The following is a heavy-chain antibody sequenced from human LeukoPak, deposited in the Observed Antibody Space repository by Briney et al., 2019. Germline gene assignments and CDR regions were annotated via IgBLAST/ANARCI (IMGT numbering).Heavy chain of an antibody. J-gene: IGHJ3*02. D-gene: IGHD2-8*02. V-gene: IGHV4-31*03. CDR3: ASQTVLGPVLGAFDI. CDR1: GGSISSGGYY. Sequence: SQTLSLTCSVSGGSISSGGYYWSWIRQHPGKGLEWIGYIFYRGSPDYNPSLKSRVTISIDTSKNHFSLKLNSVTAADTAVYYCASQTVLGPVLGAFDIWGQGTMVTVSS. CDR2: IFYRGSP.